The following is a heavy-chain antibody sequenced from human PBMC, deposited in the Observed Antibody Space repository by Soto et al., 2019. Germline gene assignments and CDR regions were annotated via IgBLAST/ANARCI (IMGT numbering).Heavy chain of an antibody. D-gene: IGHD2-15*01. V-gene: IGHV2-5*02. CDR3: AHRLSHYVGGGRSVFDI. CDR2: IYWDDDE. CDR1: VFSLRSKRMA. J-gene: IGHJ3*02. Sequence: ARQSRRLRWSISVFSLRSKRMAVGWIRQPPGKALEWLALIYWDDDERYSPSLQSRLTITKDTSTNQVVLTMTNMDPVDTATYYCAHRLSHYVGGGRSVFDIWGQGTMVTVSS.